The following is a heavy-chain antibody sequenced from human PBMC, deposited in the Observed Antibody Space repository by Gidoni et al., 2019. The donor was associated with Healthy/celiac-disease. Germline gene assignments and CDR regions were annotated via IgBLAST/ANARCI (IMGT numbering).Heavy chain of an antibody. CDR3: ARGGEFGAWGSGY. D-gene: IGHD3-16*01. V-gene: IGHV3-48*01. CDR1: GFTFSSYS. Sequence: EVQLVESGGGLVQPGGSLRLSCAASGFTFSSYSMNWVRQAPGKGLELVSYISSSSSTIYYADSVKGRFTISRDNAKNSLYLQMNSLRAEDTAVYYCARGGEFGAWGSGYWGQGTLVTVSS. J-gene: IGHJ4*02. CDR2: ISSSSSTI.